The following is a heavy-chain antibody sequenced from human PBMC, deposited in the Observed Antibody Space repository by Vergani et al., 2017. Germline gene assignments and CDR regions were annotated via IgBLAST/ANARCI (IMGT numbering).Heavy chain of an antibody. D-gene: IGHD3-16*01. CDR3: ARVPAGGEWSLYY. CDR2: MNPNSGNT. V-gene: IGHV1-8*02. CDR1: GYTFTSYG. Sequence: QVQLVPSGAEVKTPGASVKVSCKASGYTFTSYGISWVRQAPGQGLEWMGWMNPNSGNTGYAQKFQGRVTMTRNTSISTVYMVLSSLTSEDTAVYYCARVPAGGEWSLYYWGQGTLVTVSS. J-gene: IGHJ4*02.